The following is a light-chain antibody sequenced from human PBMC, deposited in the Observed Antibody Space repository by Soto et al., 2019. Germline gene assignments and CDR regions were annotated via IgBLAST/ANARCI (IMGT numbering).Light chain of an antibody. CDR1: SSDVGSDNL. J-gene: IGLJ2*01. V-gene: IGLV2-23*02. Sequence: QSVLTQPASVSGSPGQSITISCTGTSSDVGSDNLVSWYQQHPGKAPKLMIYEVSKRPSGVSNRFSGSKSGNTASLTISGLQAEDEADYYCCSYAGSSTFVFGGGTKLTVL. CDR2: EVS. CDR3: CSYAGSSTFV.